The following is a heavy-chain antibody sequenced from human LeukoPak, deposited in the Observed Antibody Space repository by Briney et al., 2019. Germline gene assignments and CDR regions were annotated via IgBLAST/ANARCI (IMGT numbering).Heavy chain of an antibody. CDR3: AKGGSYIVATISGY. D-gene: IGHD5-12*01. Sequence: GGSLRLSCAASGFTFSSYGMHWVRQAPGKGLEWVAFIRYDGSNKYYADSVKGRFTISRDNSKNTLYLQMNSLRAEDTAVYYCAKGGSYIVATISGYWGQGTLVTVSS. V-gene: IGHV3-30*02. J-gene: IGHJ4*02. CDR2: IRYDGSNK. CDR1: GFTFSSYG.